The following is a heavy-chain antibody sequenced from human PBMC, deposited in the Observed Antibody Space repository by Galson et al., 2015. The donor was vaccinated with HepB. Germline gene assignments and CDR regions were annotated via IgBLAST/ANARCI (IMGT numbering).Heavy chain of an antibody. V-gene: IGHV3-74*03. J-gene: IGHJ6*02. Sequence: SLRLSCAASGVTVSAYWMHWVRQTPGKGLEWVSRSNSDGSSTMYAASVNGRFTISRNNAKKTVFLQMNSLRAEDTAVYYCARDLAVGYYSYYYGMDVWGHGTTVTLPS. CDR3: ARDLAVGYYSYYYGMDV. CDR2: SNSDGSST. D-gene: IGHD1-26*01. CDR1: GVTVSAYW.